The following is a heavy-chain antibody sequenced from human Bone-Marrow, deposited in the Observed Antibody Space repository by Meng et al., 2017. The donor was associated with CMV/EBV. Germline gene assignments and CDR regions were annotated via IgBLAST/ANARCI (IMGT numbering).Heavy chain of an antibody. Sequence: SETLSLTCAVYGGSFSGYYWSWIRQPPRKGLEWIGEINHSGSTNYNPSPKSRVTISVDTSKNQFSLKLSSVTAADTAVYYCARGLRNYGMDVWGQGTTVTVSS. J-gene: IGHJ6*02. CDR2: INHSGST. V-gene: IGHV4-34*01. CDR3: ARGLRNYGMDV. CDR1: GGSFSGYY.